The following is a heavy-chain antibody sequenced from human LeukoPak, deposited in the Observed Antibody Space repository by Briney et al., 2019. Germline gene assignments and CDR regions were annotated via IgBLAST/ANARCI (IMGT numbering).Heavy chain of an antibody. CDR2: IYYSGST. CDR1: GGSISSSSYY. J-gene: IGHJ4*02. Sequence: SETLSLTCTVSGGSISSSSYYWGWIRQPPGKGLEWIGSIYYSGSTYYNPSLKSRVTISVDTSKNQFSLKLSSVTAADTAVYYCARGPAVAEGFDYWGQGTLVTVSS. D-gene: IGHD6-19*01. V-gene: IGHV4-39*01. CDR3: ARGPAVAEGFDY.